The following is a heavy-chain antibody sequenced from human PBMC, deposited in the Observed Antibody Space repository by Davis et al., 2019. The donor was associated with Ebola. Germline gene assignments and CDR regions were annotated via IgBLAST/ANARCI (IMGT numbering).Heavy chain of an antibody. J-gene: IGHJ4*02. V-gene: IGHV1-18*01. CDR1: GGTFSSYG. Sequence: ASVKVSCKASGGTFSSYGISWVRQAPGQGLEWMGWISAYNGNTNYAQKLQGRVTMTRDTSTSTVYMELSSLRSEDTAVYYCARDRVTTVTQRYFDYWGQGTLVTVSS. CDR2: ISAYNGNT. CDR3: ARDRVTTVTQRYFDY. D-gene: IGHD4-17*01.